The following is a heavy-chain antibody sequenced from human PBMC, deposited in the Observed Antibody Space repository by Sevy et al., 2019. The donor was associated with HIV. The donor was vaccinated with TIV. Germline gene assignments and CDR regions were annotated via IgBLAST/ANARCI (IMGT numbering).Heavy chain of an antibody. D-gene: IGHD5-12*01. CDR2: IFPRGGS. CDR1: GGSIRSGRYY. J-gene: IGHJ5*01. CDR3: ASGEGDGYNYGDFDS. Sequence: SETLSLTCTVSGGSIRSGRYYWTWIRQPAGKGLEWIGRIFPRGGSNFNPPMMSRVAMSIDTSKKQFALGLTSVTAADTAVYYCASGEGDGYNYGDFDSWGPGTLVTVSS. V-gene: IGHV4-61*02.